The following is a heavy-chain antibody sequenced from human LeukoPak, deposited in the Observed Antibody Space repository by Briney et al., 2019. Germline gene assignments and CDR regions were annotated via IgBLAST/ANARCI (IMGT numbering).Heavy chain of an antibody. CDR3: ARGDIVVVVAATPYRWFDP. J-gene: IGHJ5*02. CDR2: INHSGST. CDR1: GGSFSGYY. D-gene: IGHD2-15*01. V-gene: IGHV4-34*01. Sequence: SETLSLTCAVYGGSFSGYYWSWIRQPPGKGLEWIGEINHSGSTNYNPSLKSRVTISVDTSKNQFSLKLSSVTAADTAVYYCARGDIVVVVAATPYRWFDPWGQGTLVTVSS.